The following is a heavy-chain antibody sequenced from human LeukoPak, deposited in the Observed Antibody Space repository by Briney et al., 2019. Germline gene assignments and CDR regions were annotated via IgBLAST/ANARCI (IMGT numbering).Heavy chain of an antibody. V-gene: IGHV1-18*01. CDR2: ISAYNGNT. Sequence: ASVKVSCKASGYTFTSYGISWVRQAPGQGLEWMGWISAYNGNTSYAQKLQGRVTMTTDTSTSTAYMELRSLRSDDTAVYYCARGILMVYVTYWYFDLWGRSTLVTVSS. J-gene: IGHJ2*01. CDR3: ARGILMVYVTYWYFDL. D-gene: IGHD2-8*01. CDR1: GYTFTSYG.